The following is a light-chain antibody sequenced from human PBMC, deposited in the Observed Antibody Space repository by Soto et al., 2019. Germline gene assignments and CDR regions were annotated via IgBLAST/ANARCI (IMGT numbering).Light chain of an antibody. CDR1: QTISKY. V-gene: IGKV1-39*01. J-gene: IGKJ1*01. CDR2: GAS. CDR3: QHTHSAPWT. Sequence: DIQMTQSPSSLSASVGDRVTITCRASQTISKYLNWYQQKPGKAPKVLIYGASSLQSGVPSRFSGSGSGTDFTLTINSLQPEDFATYYCQHTHSAPWTFGQGTKVEIK.